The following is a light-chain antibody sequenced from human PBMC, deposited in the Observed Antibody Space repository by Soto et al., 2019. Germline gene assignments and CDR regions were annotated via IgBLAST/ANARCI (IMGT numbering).Light chain of an antibody. CDR1: QSLSSS. Sequence: TQSPGTLSLSPGEIATPFFRASQSLSSSLAWYQQKPGQAPRLLIYGASSRATGIPDRFSGSGSGTDFTLTISRLETEDFAVYYCQQYGSSRTFGQGTKVDIK. V-gene: IGKV3-20*01. CDR3: QQYGSSRT. J-gene: IGKJ1*01. CDR2: GAS.